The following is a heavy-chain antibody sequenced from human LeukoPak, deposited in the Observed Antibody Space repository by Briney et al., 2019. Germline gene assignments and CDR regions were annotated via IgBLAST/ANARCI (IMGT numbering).Heavy chain of an antibody. CDR1: GFTFSGYA. CDR2: ISGSGDST. CDR3: AKDRSGYLYYFDY. J-gene: IGHJ4*02. D-gene: IGHD3-22*01. V-gene: IGHV3-23*01. Sequence: GGSLRLSCAAYGFTFSGYAMSWVRQAPGKGLEWVSAISGSGDSTNYANSVKGRFTISRDNSKNTLYLQMNSLRAEDTAVYYCAKDRSGYLYYFDYWGQGTLVTVPS.